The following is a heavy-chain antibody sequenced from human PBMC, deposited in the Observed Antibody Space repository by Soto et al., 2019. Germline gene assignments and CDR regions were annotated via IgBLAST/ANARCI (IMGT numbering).Heavy chain of an antibody. CDR3: ARDPCSGGSCYGMDV. Sequence: ASVKVSCKASGYTFTVYYMHWVRQAPVQGLDWMGCINPNSGGTNYAQKFQGRVTMTRDTSISTAYMELSRLRSDDTAVYYCARDPCSGGSCYGMDVWGQGTTVTVSS. CDR1: GYTFTVYY. J-gene: IGHJ6*02. D-gene: IGHD2-15*01. CDR2: INPNSGGT. V-gene: IGHV1-2*02.